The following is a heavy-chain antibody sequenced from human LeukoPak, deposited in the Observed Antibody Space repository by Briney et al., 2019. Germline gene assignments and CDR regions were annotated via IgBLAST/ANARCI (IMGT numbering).Heavy chain of an antibody. J-gene: IGHJ5*02. CDR2: IYYSGST. CDR3: ARAVGGYDRMPNWFDP. Sequence: SSETLSLTCTVSGVSISSGDYYWSWIRQPPGKGLEWIGCIYYSGSTYYNPSLKSRVTISVDTSKNQFSLKLSSVTAADTAVYYCARAVGGYDRMPNWFDPWGQGTLVTVSS. D-gene: IGHD5-12*01. V-gene: IGHV4-30-4*01. CDR1: GVSISSGDYY.